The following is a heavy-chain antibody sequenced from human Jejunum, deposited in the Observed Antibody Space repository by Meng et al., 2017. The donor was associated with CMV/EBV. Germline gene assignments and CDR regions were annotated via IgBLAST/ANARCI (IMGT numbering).Heavy chain of an antibody. CDR2: ITHSGST. V-gene: IGHV4-34*01. Sequence: VHLPVWGAGLLEPPETLSLTCGVYGAPFSGYWSWVRQPPGKGLEWIGEITHSGSTNYNVSLKSRVTISIDTSKNQFSLKLSSVTATDTAVYYCAPGFRSWSGSYSSWGQGTLVTVSS. CDR3: APGFRSWSGSYSS. D-gene: IGHD1-26*01. J-gene: IGHJ4*02. CDR1: GAPFSGY.